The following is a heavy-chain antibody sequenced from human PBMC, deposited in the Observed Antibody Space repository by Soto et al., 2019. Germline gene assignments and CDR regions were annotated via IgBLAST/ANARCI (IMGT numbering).Heavy chain of an antibody. D-gene: IGHD6-13*01. CDR3: ARVGEWAPDSSSWLGYYGMDV. Sequence: QVQLQESGPGLVKPSETLSLTCTVSGGSISSYYWSWIRQPAGKGLEWIGRIYTSGSTNYNPSLKRRVTMSVDTSKNQFSLKLSSVTAADTAVYYCARVGEWAPDSSSWLGYYGMDVWGQGTTVTVSS. V-gene: IGHV4-4*07. CDR1: GGSISSYY. CDR2: IYTSGST. J-gene: IGHJ6*02.